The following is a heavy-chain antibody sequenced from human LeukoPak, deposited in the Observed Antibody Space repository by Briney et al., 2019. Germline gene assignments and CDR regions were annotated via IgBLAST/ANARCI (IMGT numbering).Heavy chain of an antibody. Sequence: PGGSLRLSCAASGFTFSDYAMSWVRQAPGKGLVWVSGLSAGGDRTYYADSVRGRFTISRENSKNTLYLKMNSLRVEDTAIYYCAKNPQGDFWSGYYYFEYWGQGTLVTASS. CDR2: LSAGGDRT. J-gene: IGHJ4*02. D-gene: IGHD3-3*01. CDR3: AKNPQGDFWSGYYYFEY. V-gene: IGHV3-23*01. CDR1: GFTFSDYA.